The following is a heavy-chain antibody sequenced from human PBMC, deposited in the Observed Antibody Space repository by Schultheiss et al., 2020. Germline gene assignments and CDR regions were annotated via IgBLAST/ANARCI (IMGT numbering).Heavy chain of an antibody. V-gene: IGHV1-3*01. Sequence: ASVKVSCKASGYTFTSYAMHWVRQAPGQRLEWMGWINAGNGNTKYSQKFQGRVTITRDTSASTAYMELSSLRSEDTAVYYCARDDGGYSLATYYFDYWGQGTLVNGYS. J-gene: IGHJ4*02. CDR3: ARDDGGYSLATYYFDY. CDR2: INAGNGNT. D-gene: IGHD3-22*01. CDR1: GYTFTSYA.